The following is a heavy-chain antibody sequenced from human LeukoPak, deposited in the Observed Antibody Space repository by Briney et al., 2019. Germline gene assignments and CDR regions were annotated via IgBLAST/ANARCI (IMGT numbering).Heavy chain of an antibody. Sequence: ASVKVSCKATSRIGWVRQAPGQGLEWMGWIGTYGGDTYYAQKFQGRITVTTDTSTSTVYMELRNLRSDDTAVYYCARDLWNFYDDSGYNRDFDSWGQGTLVTVSS. D-gene: IGHD3-22*01. V-gene: IGHV1-18*01. CDR2: IGTYGGDT. CDR3: ARDLWNFYDDSGYNRDFDS. J-gene: IGHJ5*01. CDR1: TSR.